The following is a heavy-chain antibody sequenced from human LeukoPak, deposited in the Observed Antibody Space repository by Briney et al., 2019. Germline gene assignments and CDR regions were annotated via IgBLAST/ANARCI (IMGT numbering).Heavy chain of an antibody. Sequence: PGGSLRLSCAASGFTFSGYAMSWVRQAPGKGLEWVSTICGSGDSTYYADSVEGRFTISRDNSKNTLYVKMNSLRAEDTAIYYCAKDSYGSFRGNFDPWGQGTLVTVSS. J-gene: IGHJ5*02. CDR1: GFTFSGYA. CDR3: AKDSYGSFRGNFDP. D-gene: IGHD3-10*01. V-gene: IGHV3-23*01. CDR2: ICGSGDST.